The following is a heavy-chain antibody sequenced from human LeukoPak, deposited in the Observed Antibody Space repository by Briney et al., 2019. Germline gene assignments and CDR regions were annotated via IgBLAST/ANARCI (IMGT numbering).Heavy chain of an antibody. J-gene: IGHJ4*02. Sequence: GGSLRLSCAASGFTFSSYAMHWVRQAPGKGLEWVAVISYDGSNKYYADSVKGRFTISRDNSKNTLYLQMNSLRAEDTAVYFCAKSRSGSANWALQIFDNWGQGTLVTVSS. V-gene: IGHV3-30-3*02. CDR2: ISYDGSNK. D-gene: IGHD1-1*01. CDR1: GFTFSSYA. CDR3: AKSRSGSANWALQIFDN.